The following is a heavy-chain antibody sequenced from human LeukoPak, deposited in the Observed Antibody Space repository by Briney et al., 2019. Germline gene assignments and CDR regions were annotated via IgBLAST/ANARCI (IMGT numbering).Heavy chain of an antibody. CDR1: GFTVSSSY. Sequence: GGSLRLSCAASGFTVSSSYMNWVRQAPGKGLEWVSLIYSGGGTYYADSVKGRFTISRDNSKNTLYLQVNSLRAGDTAVYYCARRSTSTRHFDYWGQGTLVTVSS. V-gene: IGHV3-53*01. CDR3: ARRSTSTRHFDY. J-gene: IGHJ4*02. D-gene: IGHD2-2*01. CDR2: IYSGGGT.